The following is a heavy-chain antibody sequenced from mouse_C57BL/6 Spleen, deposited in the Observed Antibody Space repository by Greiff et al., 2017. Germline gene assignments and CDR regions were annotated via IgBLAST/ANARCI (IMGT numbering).Heavy chain of an antibody. CDR2: IDPETGGT. CDR3: TTTMVTTGGAWFAY. CDR1: GYTFTDYE. D-gene: IGHD2-2*01. J-gene: IGHJ3*01. V-gene: IGHV1-15*01. Sequence: VQLQESGAELVRPGASVTLSCKASGYTFTDYEMHWVKQTPVHGLEWIGAIDPETGGTAYNQKFKGKAILTADKSSSTAYMELRSLTSEDSAVYYCTTTMVTTGGAWFAYWGQGTLVTVSA.